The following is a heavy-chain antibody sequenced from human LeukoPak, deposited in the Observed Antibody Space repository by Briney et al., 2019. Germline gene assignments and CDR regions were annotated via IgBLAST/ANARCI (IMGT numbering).Heavy chain of an antibody. J-gene: IGHJ4*02. CDR2: INHSGST. Sequence: SETLSLTCAVYGGSFSGYYWSWIRQPPGKGLEWIGEINHSGSTNYNPSLKSRVTISVDTSKNQFSLKLSSVTAADTAVYYCASRAERYYYDSSGYYGYWGQGTLVTVSS. CDR1: GGSFSGYY. CDR3: ASRAERYYYDSSGYYGY. V-gene: IGHV4-34*01. D-gene: IGHD3-22*01.